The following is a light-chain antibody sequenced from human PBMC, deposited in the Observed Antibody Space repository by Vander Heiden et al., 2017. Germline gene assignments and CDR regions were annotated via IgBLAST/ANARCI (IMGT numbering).Light chain of an antibody. V-gene: IGKV1-5*03. CDR2: KAS. J-gene: IGKJ4*01. CDR1: QSISSW. Sequence: DIQMTQSPSTLSASVGDRVTITCRASQSISSWLAWYQQKQGKAPTPLIYKASTLQSGVPSRFSGSGSGTEFTLTISGLHPDDFATYYCQHYDAYPLTFGGGTKVEIK. CDR3: QHYDAYPLT.